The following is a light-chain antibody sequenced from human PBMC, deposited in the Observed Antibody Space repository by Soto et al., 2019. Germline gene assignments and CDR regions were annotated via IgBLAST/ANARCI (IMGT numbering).Light chain of an antibody. Sequence: QSALTQPASVSGSPGQSITISCSGTSRDIGAYNLVSWYQQHPGKAPKLMIYDVTKRPLGVPDRLSGSKSGNTASLIISGLQAEDEADYYCCSYAGSDFYVFGTGTKLTVL. V-gene: IGLV2-11*01. CDR2: DVT. CDR1: SRDIGAYNL. CDR3: CSYAGSDFYV. J-gene: IGLJ1*01.